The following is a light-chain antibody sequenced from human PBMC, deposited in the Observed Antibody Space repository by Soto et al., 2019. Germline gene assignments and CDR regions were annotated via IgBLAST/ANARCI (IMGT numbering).Light chain of an antibody. CDR3: QQNFSIPIT. Sequence: QMTQSPSSLSASVGDRVTITCRASQSISTYLNWYHQKPGKAPDLLIYAASSLKSGVPSRFSGSGSGTHFTLTITGLQPADFATYYCQQNFSIPITFGQGTRLE. CDR1: QSISTY. V-gene: IGKV1-39*01. CDR2: AAS. J-gene: IGKJ5*01.